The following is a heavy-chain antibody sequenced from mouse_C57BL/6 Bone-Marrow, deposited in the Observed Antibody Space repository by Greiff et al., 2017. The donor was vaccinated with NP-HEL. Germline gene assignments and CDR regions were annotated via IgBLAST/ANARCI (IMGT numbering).Heavy chain of an antibody. CDR1: GFTFTDYY. CDR2: IRNKANGYTT. D-gene: IGHD2-2*01. Sequence: MLVESGGGLVQPGGSLSLSCAASGFTFTDYYMSWVRQPPGKALEWLGFIRNKANGYTTEYSASVKGRFTISRDNSQSILYLQMNALRAEDSATYYCARLPYGYGGFAYWGQGTLVTVSA. CDR3: ARLPYGYGGFAY. V-gene: IGHV7-3*01. J-gene: IGHJ3*01.